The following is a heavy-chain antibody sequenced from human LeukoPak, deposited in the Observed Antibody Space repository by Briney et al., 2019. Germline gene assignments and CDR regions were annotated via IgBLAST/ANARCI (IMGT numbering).Heavy chain of an antibody. D-gene: IGHD6-13*01. CDR2: IYDSGST. Sequence: PSETLSLTCAVSGGSISRYYWNWIRHPPGKGLEWIGHIYDSGSTNYNPSLKSRVTISVDTSKNQFSLKLSSVTAADTAVYYCARGISGNWYLLDSWGPGTLVTVSS. J-gene: IGHJ4*02. CDR1: GGSISRYY. CDR3: ARGISGNWYLLDS. V-gene: IGHV4-59*01.